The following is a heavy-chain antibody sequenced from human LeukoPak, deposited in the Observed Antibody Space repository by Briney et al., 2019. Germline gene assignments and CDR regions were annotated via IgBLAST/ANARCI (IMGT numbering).Heavy chain of an antibody. D-gene: IGHD3-22*01. Sequence: GRSLRLSCATSGFTFEVYAMYWVREAPGRGWEGGSGICWNSGTIAYADSVKGRFTTSRDNAKNSLSLQMNSLRPEHTAFYYCAQGRLRDYYATSGYYRWGQGPLVTVSS. J-gene: IGHJ5*02. CDR3: AQGRLRDYYATSGYYR. V-gene: IGHV3-9*01. CDR2: ICWNSGTI. CDR1: GFTFEVYA.